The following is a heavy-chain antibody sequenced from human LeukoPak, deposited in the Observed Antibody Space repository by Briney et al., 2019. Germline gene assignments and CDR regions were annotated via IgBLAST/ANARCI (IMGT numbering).Heavy chain of an antibody. V-gene: IGHV4-34*01. CDR2: VNHRGVT. J-gene: IGHJ4*02. D-gene: IGHD4-17*01. CDR3: ARDPSTVIGVSYYFDF. CDR1: GGPLIGFH. Sequence: SETLSLTCEVSGGPLIGFHWNWIRQSPTKGLEWIGEVNHRGVTNYNPSLKSRVTISLDTSKSQFSLNLRSMTAADTAVYYCARDPSTVIGVSYYFDFWGQGTQVTVSS.